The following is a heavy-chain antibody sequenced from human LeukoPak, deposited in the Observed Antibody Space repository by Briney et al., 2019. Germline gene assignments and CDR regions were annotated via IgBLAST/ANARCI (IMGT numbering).Heavy chain of an antibody. Sequence: ASVKVSCKASGYIFTGYYMHWVRQAPGQGLEWMGWINPNSGDTNYAQKFQGRVTMTRDTSISTAYMELSRLRSDDTAVYYCARDFPGGVRNAFDIWGQGTMVTVSS. CDR3: ARDFPGGVRNAFDI. CDR1: GYIFTGYY. CDR2: INPNSGDT. V-gene: IGHV1-2*02. J-gene: IGHJ3*02. D-gene: IGHD3-10*01.